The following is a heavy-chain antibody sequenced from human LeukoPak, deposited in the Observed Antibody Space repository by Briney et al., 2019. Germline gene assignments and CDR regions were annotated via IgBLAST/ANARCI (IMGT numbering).Heavy chain of an antibody. CDR2: IYSGGST. CDR1: GFTVSSNY. V-gene: IGHV3-66*01. Sequence: GGSLRLSCAASGFTVSSNYMSWVRQAPGKGLGWVSVIYSGGSTYYADSVKGRFTISRDNSKNTLYLQMDSLRAEDTAVYYCAISPGGSGSYYGFDPWGQGTLVTVSS. CDR3: AISPGGSGSYYGFDP. D-gene: IGHD3-10*01. J-gene: IGHJ5*02.